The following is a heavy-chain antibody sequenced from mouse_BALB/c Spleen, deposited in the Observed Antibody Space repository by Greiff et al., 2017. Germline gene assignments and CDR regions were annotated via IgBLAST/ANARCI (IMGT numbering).Heavy chain of an antibody. CDR3: ARMGGPWYFDV. CDR2: IYPYNGGT. J-gene: IGHJ1*01. V-gene: IGHV1S29*02. CDR1: GYTFTDYN. D-gene: IGHD3-3*01. Sequence: VHVKQSGPELVKPGASVKISCKASGYTFTDYNMHWVKQSHGKSLEWIGYIYPYNGGTGYNQKFKSKATLTVDNSSSTAYMELRSLTSEDSAVYYRARMGGPWYFDVWGAGTTVTVSS.